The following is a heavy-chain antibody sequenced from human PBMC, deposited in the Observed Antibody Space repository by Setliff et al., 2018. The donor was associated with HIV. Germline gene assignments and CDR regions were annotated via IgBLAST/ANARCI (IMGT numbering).Heavy chain of an antibody. Sequence: GASVKVSCKASGYTFTSYGISWVRQAPGQGLEWMGRIIPIIGIENYAQKFQGRVTITADESTSTAYMELSSLRSEDTAVYYCAAGYCGGDSTLEGRGVVGASTMIDFPNPLQPLPWG. CDR3: AAGYCGGDSTLEGRGVVGASTMIDFPNPLQPLP. J-gene: IGHJ5*02. D-gene: IGHD2-21*02. CDR2: IIPIIGIE. V-gene: IGHV1-69*04. CDR1: GYTFTSYG.